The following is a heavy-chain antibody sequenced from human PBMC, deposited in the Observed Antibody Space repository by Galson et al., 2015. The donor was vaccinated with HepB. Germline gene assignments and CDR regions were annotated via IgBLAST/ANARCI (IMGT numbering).Heavy chain of an antibody. D-gene: IGHD6-19*01. J-gene: IGHJ4*02. CDR3: ATAHPRATPYSSGWHDRFDY. CDR1: GYTLTELS. CDR2: FDPEDGET. V-gene: IGHV1-24*01. Sequence: SVKVSCKVSGYTLTELSMHWVRQAPGKGLEWMGGFDPEDGETIYAQKFQGRVTMTEDTSTDTAYMELSSLRSEDTAVYYCATAHPRATPYSSGWHDRFDYWGQGTLVTVSS.